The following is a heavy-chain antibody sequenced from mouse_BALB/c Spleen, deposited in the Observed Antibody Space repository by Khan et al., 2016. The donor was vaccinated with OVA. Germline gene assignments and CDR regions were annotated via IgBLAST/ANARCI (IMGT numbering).Heavy chain of an antibody. CDR3: ARPPYFSYTLDH. CDR2: INTYTGEP. J-gene: IGHJ4*01. CDR1: GYTFTSYG. Sequence: QIQLVQSGPELKKPGETVKISCMASGYTFTSYGMNWVKQSPGKALKWMGWINTYTGEPTYADDFKGRFAFSLETSASTAYLQINNLKNEDTATYFCARPPYFSYTLDHWGQGTSVTVSS. D-gene: IGHD2-10*01. V-gene: IGHV9-3-1*01.